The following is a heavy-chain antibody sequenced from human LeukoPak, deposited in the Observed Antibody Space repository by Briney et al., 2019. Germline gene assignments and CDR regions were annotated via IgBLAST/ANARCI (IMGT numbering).Heavy chain of an antibody. CDR1: GFTFSNYW. J-gene: IGHJ6*02. Sequence: GGSLRFSCAASGFTFSNYWMTWVRQAPGKGLEWVANIKQDGSEKYYVDSVKGRFTISRDNAKKSLYLQMNSLRTEDTAVYYCGRAMDVWGQGTTVTVSS. CDR2: IKQDGSEK. V-gene: IGHV3-7*03. CDR3: GRAMDV.